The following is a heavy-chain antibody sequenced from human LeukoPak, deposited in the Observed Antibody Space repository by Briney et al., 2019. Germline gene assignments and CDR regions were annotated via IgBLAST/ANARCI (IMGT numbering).Heavy chain of an antibody. V-gene: IGHV3-23*01. D-gene: IGHD3-16*01. CDR2: ISGSGGST. CDR3: AKDRFGDGDHGA. Sequence: PGGSLRLSCAASGFTFSSYAMSWVRQAPGKGLEWVSAISGSGGSTYYADSVKGRFTISRDNSKNTLYLQMNSLRAEGTAVYYCAKDRFGDGDHGAWGQGTLVTVSS. CDR1: GFTFSSYA. J-gene: IGHJ5*02.